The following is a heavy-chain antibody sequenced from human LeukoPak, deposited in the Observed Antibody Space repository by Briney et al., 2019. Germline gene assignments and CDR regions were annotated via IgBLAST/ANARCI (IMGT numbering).Heavy chain of an antibody. D-gene: IGHD3-22*01. CDR2: ISYDGSNK. Sequence: GGSLRLSCAASGFTFISYAMHWVRQAPGKGLEWVAVISYDGSNKYYADSVKGRFTISRDNSKNTLYLQMNSLRAEDTAVYYCARGKLLLDYWGQGTLVTVSS. V-gene: IGHV3-30*04. CDR1: GFTFISYA. CDR3: ARGKLLLDY. J-gene: IGHJ4*02.